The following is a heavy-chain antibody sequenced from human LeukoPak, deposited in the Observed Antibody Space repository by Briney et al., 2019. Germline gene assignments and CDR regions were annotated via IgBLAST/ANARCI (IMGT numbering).Heavy chain of an antibody. Sequence: KPSATLSLTCAVYGGSFSGYYWSWIRQPPGKGLEWIGAINHSGSTNYNPSLKSRVTISVDTSKNQFSLKLSSVTAADTAVYYCARGGYYDSSGYYPSGYWGQGTLVTVSS. CDR1: GGSFSGYY. V-gene: IGHV4-34*01. D-gene: IGHD3-22*01. CDR3: ARGGYYDSSGYYPSGY. CDR2: INHSGST. J-gene: IGHJ4*02.